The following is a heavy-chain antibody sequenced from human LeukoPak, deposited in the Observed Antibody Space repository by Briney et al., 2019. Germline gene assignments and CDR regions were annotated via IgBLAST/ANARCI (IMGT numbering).Heavy chain of an antibody. D-gene: IGHD4-17*01. Sequence: ASVKVSCKASGGTFSSYTISWVRQAPGQGLEWMGRIIPILGIANYAQKFQGRVTITADKSTSTAYMELSSLRSEDTAVYYCARDRVINHANDYGNEYWGQATLVTVCS. V-gene: IGHV1-69*04. CDR3: ARDRVINHANDYGNEY. J-gene: IGHJ4*02. CDR2: IIPILGIA. CDR1: GGTFSSYT.